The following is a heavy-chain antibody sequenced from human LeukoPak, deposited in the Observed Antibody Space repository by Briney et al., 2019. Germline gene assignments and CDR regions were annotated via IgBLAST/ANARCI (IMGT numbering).Heavy chain of an antibody. CDR3: ARDLDRGEGYSYGFGFTDAFDI. D-gene: IGHD5-18*01. CDR2: IIPIFGTA. CDR1: GGTFSSYA. V-gene: IGHV1-69*13. Sequence: ASVKVSCKASGGTFSSYAISWVRQAPGQGLEWMGGIIPIFGTANYAQKFQGRVTITADESTSTAYMELSSLRSEDTAVYYCARDLDRGEGYSYGFGFTDAFDIWGQGTMVTVSS. J-gene: IGHJ3*02.